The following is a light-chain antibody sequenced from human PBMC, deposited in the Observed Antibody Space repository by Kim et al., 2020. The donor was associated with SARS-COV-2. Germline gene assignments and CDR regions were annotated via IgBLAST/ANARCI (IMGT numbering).Light chain of an antibody. Sequence: GPRFPNTCSVTGSTVGRHLVNWYQHLPGTAPKVFIYNDNQRPSGVPDRFSGSRSGTSASLAISGLQSEDEADYYCATWDVTLNGWVFGGGTQLTVL. CDR2: NDN. CDR3: ATWDVTLNGWV. J-gene: IGLJ3*02. V-gene: IGLV1-44*01. CDR1: GSTVGRHL.